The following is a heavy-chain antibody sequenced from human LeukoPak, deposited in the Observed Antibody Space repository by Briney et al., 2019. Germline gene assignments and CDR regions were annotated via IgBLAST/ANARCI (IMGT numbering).Heavy chain of an antibody. J-gene: IGHJ4*02. CDR2: IYYSGST. Sequence: PSETLSLTCTVSGGSFSSGSYYWRWIRQPRGRGLEWIGYIYYSGSTNYNPSLKSRVTISVDTSKNQFSLKLSSVTAADTAVYYCASGPYSSGWYFDYWGQGTLVTVSS. CDR1: GGSFSSGSYY. CDR3: ASGPYSSGWYFDY. D-gene: IGHD6-19*01. V-gene: IGHV4-61*01.